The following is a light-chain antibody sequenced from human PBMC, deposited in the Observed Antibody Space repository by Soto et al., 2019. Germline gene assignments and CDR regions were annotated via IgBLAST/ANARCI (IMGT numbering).Light chain of an antibody. CDR1: QSISSY. J-gene: IGKJ4*01. CDR2: AAS. Sequence: DIQMTQSPSSLSASVGDRCTITFLASQSISSYLNWYQQKPGKAPKLLIYAASSLQSGVPSRFSGSGSGTDFTLTISSLQPEDFATYYCQQSYSTLTFGGGTKVDI. CDR3: QQSYSTLT. V-gene: IGKV1-39*01.